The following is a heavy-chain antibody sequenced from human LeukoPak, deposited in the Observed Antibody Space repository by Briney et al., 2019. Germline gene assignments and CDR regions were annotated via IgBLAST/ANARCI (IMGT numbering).Heavy chain of an antibody. CDR2: ISHSGGTT. Sequence: GGSLRLSCAASGFTFNDFAMNWVRQAPGEGLEWVSAISHSGGTTYYADSVKGRFTISRDNSKNTLYLQMNSLRAEDTAVYYCATGVDYWGQGTLVTVSS. CDR3: ATGVDY. J-gene: IGHJ4*02. V-gene: IGHV3-23*01. CDR1: GFTFNDFA.